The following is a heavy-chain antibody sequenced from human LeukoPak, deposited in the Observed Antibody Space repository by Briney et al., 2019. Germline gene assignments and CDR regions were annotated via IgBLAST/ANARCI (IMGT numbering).Heavy chain of an antibody. CDR1: GYTFANYW. CDR3: ATGAILSAFDI. CDR2: IYPADSET. D-gene: IGHD2-21*01. V-gene: IGHV5-51*01. J-gene: IGHJ3*02. Sequence: GESLKISCKVSGYTFANYWIGWVRQMPGKGLEWMGIIYPADSETRYSPSFQGQVTISADKSISTAYLQWSSLKASDTAMYYCATGAILSAFDIWGQGTMVTVSS.